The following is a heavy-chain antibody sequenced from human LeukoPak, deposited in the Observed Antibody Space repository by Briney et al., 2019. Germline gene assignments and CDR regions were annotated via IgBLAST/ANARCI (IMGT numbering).Heavy chain of an antibody. CDR3: ARGGVVVVPAAKLDY. J-gene: IGHJ4*02. CDR1: GFTFSSYG. V-gene: IGHV3-33*01. Sequence: GRSLRLSCAASGFTFSSYGMHWVRQAPGKGLEWVAVIWYDGSNKYYADSVKGRFTISRDNSKNTLYLQMNSLRAEDTAVYYCARGGVVVVPAAKLDYWGQGTLVTVSS. CDR2: IWYDGSNK. D-gene: IGHD2-2*01.